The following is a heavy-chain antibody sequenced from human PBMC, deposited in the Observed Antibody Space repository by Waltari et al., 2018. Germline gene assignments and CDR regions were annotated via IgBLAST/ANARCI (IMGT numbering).Heavy chain of an antibody. CDR3: ASHCSSTSCYLDY. CDR1: GFTFDDYA. J-gene: IGHJ4*02. CDR2: ISWDGGST. D-gene: IGHD2-2*01. V-gene: IGHV3-43D*04. Sequence: GSLRLSCAASGFTFDDYAMHWVRQAPGKGLEWVSLISWDGGSTYYADSVKGRFTISRDNSKNSLYLQMNSLRAEDTALYYCASHCSSTSCYLDYWGQGTLVTVSS.